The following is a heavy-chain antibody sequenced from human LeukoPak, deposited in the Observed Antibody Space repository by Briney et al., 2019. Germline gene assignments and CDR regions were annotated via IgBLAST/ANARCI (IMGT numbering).Heavy chain of an antibody. D-gene: IGHD3-3*01. CDR3: ARSTSQGYDFWGGYYYYYYMDV. Sequence: SETLSLTCTVSGGSISNYYWSWIRQPAGKGLEWIGHVYTSGSTNYNPSLKSRVTMSVDTSKNQFSLRLSSVTAADTAVYYCARSTSQGYDFWGGYYYYYYMDVWGKGTTVTLSS. V-gene: IGHV4-4*07. CDR2: VYTSGST. J-gene: IGHJ6*03. CDR1: GGSISNYY.